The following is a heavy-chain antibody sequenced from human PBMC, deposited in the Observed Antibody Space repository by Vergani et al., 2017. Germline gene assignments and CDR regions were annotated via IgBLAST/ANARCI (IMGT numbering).Heavy chain of an antibody. CDR1: GYTFTSYY. J-gene: IGHJ6*02. Sequence: QVQLVQSGAEVKKPGASVKVSCKASGYTFTSYYMHWVRQAPGQGLEWMGIINPSGGSTSYAQKFQGRVTMTRDTSTSTVYMELSSLRSEDTAVYYCASTRYCSSTSCFMTYGMDVWGQGTTVTVSS. V-gene: IGHV1-46*01. D-gene: IGHD2-2*01. CDR2: INPSGGST. CDR3: ASTRYCSSTSCFMTYGMDV.